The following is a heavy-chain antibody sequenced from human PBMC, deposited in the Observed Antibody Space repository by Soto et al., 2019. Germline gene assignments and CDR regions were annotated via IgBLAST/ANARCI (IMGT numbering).Heavy chain of an antibody. CDR2: IYYSGST. D-gene: IGHD3-10*01. J-gene: IGHJ5*02. V-gene: IGHV4-61*01. CDR3: ERGKVLWFGKLLCNWVDP. Sequence: VQLQGSGPGLVKPSETLSLICTVSGGSVSSGTYYWSWIRQPPGKGLEWIGYIYYSGSTNSNPSLKSRVTISLDTSKNPFSLNLTSVTAADTAVYYCERGKVLWFGKLLCNWVDPWGQGTLVTVSS. CDR1: GGSVSSGTYY.